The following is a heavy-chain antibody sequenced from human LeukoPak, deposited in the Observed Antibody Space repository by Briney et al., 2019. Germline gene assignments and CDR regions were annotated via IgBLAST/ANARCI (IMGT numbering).Heavy chain of an antibody. J-gene: IGHJ4*02. CDR2: IYYSGST. D-gene: IGHD1-26*01. CDR3: ARYELISTYFDY. Sequence: TPSLTCTVSGGSISSGDYYWSWIRQPPGAGLEWIGYIYYSGSTYYNPSLKSRVTISVDTSKNQFSLKLSSVTAADTAVYYCARYELISTYFDYWGQGTLVTVSS. V-gene: IGHV4-30-4*01. CDR1: GGSISSGDYY.